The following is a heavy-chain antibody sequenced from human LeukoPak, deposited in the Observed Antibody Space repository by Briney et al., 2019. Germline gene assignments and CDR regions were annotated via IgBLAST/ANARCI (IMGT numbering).Heavy chain of an antibody. D-gene: IGHD3-10*01. CDR3: ARSSGSYTRLDY. CDR1: EFSFSSYE. Sequence: GGSLRLSCAASEFSFSSYEMSWVRQAPGKGPEWVSGISGSGDRTYYADCVKGRFAISRDNSKKTLDLQMNSLRAEDTAVYYCARSSGSYTRLDYWGQGTLVTVSS. J-gene: IGHJ4*02. V-gene: IGHV3-23*01. CDR2: ISGSGDRT.